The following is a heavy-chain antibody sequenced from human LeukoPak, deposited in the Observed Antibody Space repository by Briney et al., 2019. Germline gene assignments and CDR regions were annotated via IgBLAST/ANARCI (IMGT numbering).Heavy chain of an antibody. CDR3: AKDKGWSSFEY. J-gene: IGHJ4*02. CDR2: VSTSGGST. D-gene: IGHD6-19*01. Sequence: GGSLRLSCAASGFTFSSYGMSWVRQAPGKGLEWVSTVSTSGGSTYYADSVKGRFTISRDNSKNTVYLQMNSLRVEDTAVYYCAKDKGWSSFEYWGQGTLVTVSS. CDR1: GFTFSSYG. V-gene: IGHV3-23*01.